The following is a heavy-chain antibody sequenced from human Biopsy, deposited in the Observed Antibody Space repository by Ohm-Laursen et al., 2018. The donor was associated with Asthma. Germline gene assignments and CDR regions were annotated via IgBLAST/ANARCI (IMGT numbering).Heavy chain of an antibody. Sequence: ASVTVSCQVSGHSLTDLSMHWVREAPGQGLGWLGGHDHEEGGTVNARRFQGRVTMTEDTSTETAYMELSSLSSDDTAVYYCASDFPKDYVRYNFQFWGQGTLVTVSS. CDR3: ASDFPKDYVRYNFQF. CDR1: GHSLTDLS. CDR2: HDHEEGGT. V-gene: IGHV1-24*01. D-gene: IGHD4-17*01. J-gene: IGHJ4*02.